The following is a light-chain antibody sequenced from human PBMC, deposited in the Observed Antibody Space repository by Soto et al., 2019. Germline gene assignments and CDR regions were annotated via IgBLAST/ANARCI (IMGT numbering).Light chain of an antibody. CDR2: INSDGSH. V-gene: IGLV4-69*01. J-gene: IGLJ1*01. Sequence: QSVLTQSHSASASLGASVKLTCTLSSGHSTYAIAWHQQQPEKGTRYLMDINSDGSHNKGDGIPDRFSGSSSGTERYLTISSLQSEDEADYYCSSFAGSNNFPYVFGTGTKLTVL. CDR3: SSFAGSNNFPYV. CDR1: SGHSTYA.